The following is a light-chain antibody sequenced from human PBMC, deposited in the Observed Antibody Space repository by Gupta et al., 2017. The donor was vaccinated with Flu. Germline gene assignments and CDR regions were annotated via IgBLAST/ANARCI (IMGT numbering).Light chain of an antibody. CDR1: KLGDNF. J-gene: IGLJ1*01. CDR3: RLRDTGSYV. Sequence: SYELTQPPSVSVSPGQTVSITCSGDKLGDNFACWYQQKQGQSSLLVIYRDTSRPSGIPVRFSASKTGTTATLTISGTQAGDEADYYCRLRDTGSYVFGTGTKVTV. CDR2: RDT. V-gene: IGLV3-1*01.